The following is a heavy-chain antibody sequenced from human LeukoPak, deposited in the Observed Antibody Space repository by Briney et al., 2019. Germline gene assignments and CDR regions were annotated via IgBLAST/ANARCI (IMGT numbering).Heavy chain of an antibody. CDR2: INPNSGGT. V-gene: IGHV1-2*06. Sequence: ASVTVSCKASGYTFTGYYMHWVRQAPAQGLEWMGRINPNSGGTNYAQKFQGRVTMTRDTSISTAYMELSRLRSDDTAVYYCARAHTQYYYDSSGYSPFDYWGQGTLVTVSS. D-gene: IGHD3-22*01. CDR3: ARAHTQYYYDSSGYSPFDY. J-gene: IGHJ4*02. CDR1: GYTFTGYY.